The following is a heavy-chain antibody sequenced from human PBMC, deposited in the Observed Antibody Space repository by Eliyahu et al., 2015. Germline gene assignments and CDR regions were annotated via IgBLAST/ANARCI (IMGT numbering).Heavy chain of an antibody. Sequence: EVQLLESGGGLVQPGGSLRLSCAASGFXFSSYAMSWVRQAPGKGLEGVSAISGSGGSTYYADSVKGRFTISRDNSKNTLYLQMNSLRAEDTAVYYCAKGFDYYYYGMDVWGQGTTVTVSS. J-gene: IGHJ6*02. CDR3: AKGFDYYYYGMDV. CDR2: ISGSGGST. CDR1: GFXFSSYA. D-gene: IGHD3-10*01. V-gene: IGHV3-23*01.